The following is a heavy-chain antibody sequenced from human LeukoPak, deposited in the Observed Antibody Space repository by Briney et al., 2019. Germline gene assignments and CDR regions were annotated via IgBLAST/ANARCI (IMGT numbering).Heavy chain of an antibody. CDR3: TTVGTMVRGLTRDY. D-gene: IGHD3-10*01. CDR1: GFSVSNNY. Sequence: GGSLRLSCAASGFSVSNNYMTWVRQAPGKGLEWVSVFYPGGSTFYAESVRGRFTISRDNSKNTLYLQMNTLRAEDTAVYYCTTVGTMVRGLTRDYWGQGTLVTVSS. V-gene: IGHV3-53*01. CDR2: FYPGGST. J-gene: IGHJ4*02.